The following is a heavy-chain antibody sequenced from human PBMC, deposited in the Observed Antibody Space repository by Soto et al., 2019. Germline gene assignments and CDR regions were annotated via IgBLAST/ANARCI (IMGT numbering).Heavy chain of an antibody. CDR3: ARASASSMLRGVIIN. Sequence: QVQLQESGPGLVRPLGTLSLTCTFSGGSIASDNWWTWVRQPPGRGLEWIGEMYHSGTTNYSPSLKSRVTILIDESKNQFSLKLTSVIAADTARYYCARASASSMLRGVIINWGQGTLVTVSS. D-gene: IGHD3-10*01. CDR2: MYHSGTT. V-gene: IGHV4-4*02. J-gene: IGHJ4*02. CDR1: GGSIASDNW.